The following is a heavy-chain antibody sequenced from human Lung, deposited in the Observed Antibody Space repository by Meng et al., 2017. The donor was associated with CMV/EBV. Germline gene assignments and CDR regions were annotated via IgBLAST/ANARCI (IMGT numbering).Heavy chain of an antibody. V-gene: IGHV1-24*01. Sequence: ASXXVSXKVAGYTLTELSMHWVRQAPGKGLEWMGGFDPEDGETIYAQKFQGRVTMTEDTSTDTAYMELSSLRSEDTAMYYCATDGRGYSYGKYYYDYGMEVWXQGTTVTVSS. CDR2: FDPEDGET. CDR3: ATDGRGYSYGKYYYDYGMEV. CDR1: GYTLTELS. J-gene: IGHJ6*01. D-gene: IGHD5-18*01.